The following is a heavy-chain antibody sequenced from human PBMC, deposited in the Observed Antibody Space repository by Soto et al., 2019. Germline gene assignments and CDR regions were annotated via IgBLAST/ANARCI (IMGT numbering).Heavy chain of an antibody. CDR1: GVSFSGYY. J-gene: IGHJ4*02. CDR3: ARGSYCSSTSCYAGVDY. Sequence: PSETLSLTCAVYGVSFSGYYWSWIRQPPGKGLEWIGEINHSGSTNYNPSLKSRVTISVDTSKNQFSLKLSSVTAADTAVYYCARGSYCSSTSCYAGVDYWGQGTLVTVSS. CDR2: INHSGST. D-gene: IGHD2-2*01. V-gene: IGHV4-34*01.